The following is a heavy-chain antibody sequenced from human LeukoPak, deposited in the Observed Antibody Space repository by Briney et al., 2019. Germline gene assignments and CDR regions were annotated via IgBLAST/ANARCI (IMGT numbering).Heavy chain of an antibody. V-gene: IGHV4-4*02. D-gene: IGHD3-10*01. J-gene: IGHJ5*02. Sequence: PSGSLSLTCAVSGGSISSSNWWSWDRQPPGKGLEWIGEIYHSRSTNYNPSLKSRVTISVDKSKNQFSLKLSSVTAADTSVYYCARGGDGSGSYYNWFDPWGQGTLVTVSS. CDR3: ARGGDGSGSYYNWFDP. CDR1: GGSISSSNW. CDR2: IYHSRST.